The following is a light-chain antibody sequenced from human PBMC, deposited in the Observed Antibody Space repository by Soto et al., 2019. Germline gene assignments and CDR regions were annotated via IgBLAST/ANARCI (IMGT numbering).Light chain of an antibody. CDR3: QQRSNWPPIT. CDR2: GAS. Sequence: DIVLTQSPATLSSSPGERVTLSCRASQSVDNFLAWYQQKPGQAPRLLIYGASTRAAGVPPRFSGSGSGTDFTLTISSLEPEDFAVYYCQQRSNWPPITFGQGTRLEIK. V-gene: IGKV3-11*01. J-gene: IGKJ5*01. CDR1: QSVDNF.